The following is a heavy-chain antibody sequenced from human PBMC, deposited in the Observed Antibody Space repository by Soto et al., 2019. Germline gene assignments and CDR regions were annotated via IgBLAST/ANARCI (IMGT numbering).Heavy chain of an antibody. CDR2: IYYSRTP. V-gene: IGHV4-59*01. CDR1: VGSIRNFY. J-gene: IGHJ4*02. Sequence: PSQTLSLPCTVAVGSIRNFYCSCMRQLAEKGVEWISYIYYSRTPSYKPSLESRVPKSVDTGKNQFPLGRHSLTAADTPVYYLERESYYGSGATVAGYWGLGTLVTVSS. D-gene: IGHD3-10*01. CDR3: ERESYYGSGATVAGY.